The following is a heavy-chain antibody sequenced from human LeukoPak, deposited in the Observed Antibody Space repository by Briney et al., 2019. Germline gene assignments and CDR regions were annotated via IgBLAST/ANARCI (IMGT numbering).Heavy chain of an antibody. CDR3: AREGLYCSGGSCYFDY. Sequence: GGSLRLSCAASGFTFSSYYMNWVRQAPGKGLEWVSSISSSGSSMYYADSLKGRFTISRDNAKNSLYLQMNSLRAEDTAVYYCAREGLYCSGGSCYFDYWGQGTLVTVSS. CDR2: ISSSGSSM. CDR1: GFTFSSYY. V-gene: IGHV3-21*01. J-gene: IGHJ4*02. D-gene: IGHD2-15*01.